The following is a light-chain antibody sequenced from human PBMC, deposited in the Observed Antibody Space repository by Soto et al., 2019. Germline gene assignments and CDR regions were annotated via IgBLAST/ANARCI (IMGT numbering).Light chain of an antibody. CDR3: QQYNNWST. Sequence: EIVMTQSPATLSVSPGERVTLSCRASQSVSSKLAWYQQKPGQAPRLLIYGASTRATGIPARFSGSGSGTEFTLSISSLQSEDFAVYYCQQYNNWSTFGQGTKVDIK. CDR1: QSVSSK. J-gene: IGKJ1*01. CDR2: GAS. V-gene: IGKV3D-15*01.